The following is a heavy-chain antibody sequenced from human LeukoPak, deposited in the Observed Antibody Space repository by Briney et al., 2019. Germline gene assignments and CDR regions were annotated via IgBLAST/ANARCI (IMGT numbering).Heavy chain of an antibody. CDR3: AKVNKRETTVVTPRYFDY. Sequence: GGTQRLSCAASGFSFSSYAMSWVRQAPGKGLEWVSAISGSGGSTYYADSVKGRFTISRDNSKNTLYLQMNSLRAEDTAVYYCAKVNKRETTVVTPRYFDYWGQGTLVTVSS. V-gene: IGHV3-23*01. J-gene: IGHJ4*02. D-gene: IGHD4-23*01. CDR1: GFSFSSYA. CDR2: ISGSGGST.